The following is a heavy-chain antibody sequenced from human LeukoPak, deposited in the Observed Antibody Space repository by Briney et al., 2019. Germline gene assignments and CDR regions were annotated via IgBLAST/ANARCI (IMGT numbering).Heavy chain of an antibody. J-gene: IGHJ4*02. CDR2: ILYDGSNK. CDR1: GFTFTKYG. D-gene: IGHD5-18*01. V-gene: IGHV3-30*02. CDR3: ARARGYSYGFDY. Sequence: GGSLRLSCAASGFTFTKYGMHRVRQAPGKGLEWVAYILYDGSNKYYADSVRGRFTISRDSTTNMLYLQMNSLRAEDTAVYYCARARGYSYGFDYWGQGTLVTVSS.